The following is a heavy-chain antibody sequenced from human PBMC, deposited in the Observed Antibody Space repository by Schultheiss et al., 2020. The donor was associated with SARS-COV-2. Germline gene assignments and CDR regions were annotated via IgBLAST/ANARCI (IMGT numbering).Heavy chain of an antibody. CDR2: IGTAGDT. CDR1: GFTFSSYG. J-gene: IGHJ4*02. V-gene: IGHV3-NL1*01. D-gene: IGHD3-3*01. CDR3: AKDRNPIGVVIIPVH. Sequence: GGSLRLSCAASGFTFSSYGMHWVRQAPGKGLEWVSAIGTAGDTYYPGSVKGRFTISRDNSKNTLYLQMNSLRAEDTAVYYCAKDRNPIGVVIIPVHWGQGTLVTVSS.